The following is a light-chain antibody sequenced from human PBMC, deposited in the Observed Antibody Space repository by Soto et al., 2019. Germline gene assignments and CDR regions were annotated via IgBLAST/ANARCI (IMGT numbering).Light chain of an antibody. CDR3: QQYNNWPPMYT. J-gene: IGKJ2*01. Sequence: IEMTQSPATLSVSPGERVTLFCRASQSVSTNLAWYQQKPGQAPRLLVFGASTRATGIPARFSGSGSGTEFTLTISSLQSEDFAVYYCQQYNNWPPMYTFGQGTKLEIK. CDR1: QSVSTN. V-gene: IGKV3-15*01. CDR2: GAS.